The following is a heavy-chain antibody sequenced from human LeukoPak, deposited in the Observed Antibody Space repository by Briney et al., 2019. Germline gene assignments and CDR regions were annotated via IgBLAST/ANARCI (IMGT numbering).Heavy chain of an antibody. V-gene: IGHV5-51*01. CDR1: GYSFTSYW. J-gene: IGHJ4*02. CDR2: IYPGDSDT. Sequence: RGESLKISCKGSGYSFTSYWIGGVRQMPGKGLEWMGIIYPGDSDTRYSPSFQGQVTISADKSISTAYLQWSSLKASDTAMYYCARPNYYYDSSGYYRYYFDYWGQGTLVTVSS. D-gene: IGHD3-22*01. CDR3: ARPNYYYDSSGYYRYYFDY.